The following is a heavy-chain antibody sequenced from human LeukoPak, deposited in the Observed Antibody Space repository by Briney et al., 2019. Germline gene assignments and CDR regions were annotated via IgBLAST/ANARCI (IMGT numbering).Heavy chain of an antibody. CDR3: AREDIVLMVPDY. J-gene: IGHJ4*02. Sequence: ASVKVSCKASGYTFTGYYMHWERQAPGQGLEWMGWINPNSGGTNYAQKFQGRVTMTRDTSISTAYMELSRLRSDDTAVYYCAREDIVLMVPDYWGQGTLVTVSS. CDR1: GYTFTGYY. D-gene: IGHD2-8*01. CDR2: INPNSGGT. V-gene: IGHV1-2*02.